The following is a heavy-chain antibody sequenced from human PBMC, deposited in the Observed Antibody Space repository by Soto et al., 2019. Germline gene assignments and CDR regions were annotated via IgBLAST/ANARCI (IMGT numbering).Heavy chain of an antibody. CDR1: GGSFSGYY. V-gene: IGHV4-34*01. Sequence: SDTLSLTCAVYGGSFSGYYWSWIRQPPGKGLEWIGEINHSGSTNYNPSLKSRVTISVDTSKNQFSLKLSSVTAADTAVYYCARGRPYSYCSYYYYMDVWGKGTTVTVSS. J-gene: IGHJ6*03. CDR2: INHSGST. CDR3: ARGRPYSYCSYYYYMDV. D-gene: IGHD5-18*01.